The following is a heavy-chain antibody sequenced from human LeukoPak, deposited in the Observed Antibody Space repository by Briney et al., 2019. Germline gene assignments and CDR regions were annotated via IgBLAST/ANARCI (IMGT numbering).Heavy chain of an antibody. CDR1: GGSISSYY. CDR3: ARDPRTTVDYYYYGMDV. J-gene: IGHJ6*04. V-gene: IGHV4-59*01. D-gene: IGHD4-23*01. Sequence: SETLSLTCTVSGGSISSYYWSWIRPPPGKGLEWIGYIYYSGSTNYNPSLKSRVTISVDTSKNQFSLKLSSVTAADTAVYYCARDPRTTVDYYYYGMDVWGKGTTVTVSS. CDR2: IYYSGST.